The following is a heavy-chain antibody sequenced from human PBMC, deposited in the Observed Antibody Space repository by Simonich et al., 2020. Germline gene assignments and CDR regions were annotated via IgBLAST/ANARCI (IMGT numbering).Heavy chain of an antibody. CDR3: ARVNYDSSGYYYAYYFDY. CDR2: INPNSGGT. CDR1: GYTFTGYY. Sequence: QVQLVQSGAEVKKPGASVKVSCKASGYTFTGYYMHWVRQAPGQGLEWMGRINPNSGGTNYAQKFQGRVTMTRDTSISTAYMELSRLRFDDTAVYYCARVNYDSSGYYYAYYFDYWGQGTLVTVSS. D-gene: IGHD3-22*01. J-gene: IGHJ4*02. V-gene: IGHV1-2*06.